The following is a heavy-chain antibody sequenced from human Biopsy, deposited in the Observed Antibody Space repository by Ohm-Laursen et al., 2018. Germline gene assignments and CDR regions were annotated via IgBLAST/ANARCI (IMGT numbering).Heavy chain of an antibody. CDR3: TRGGYYYDSLAYYYWFDP. Sequence: ASVKASCKASGYTLTGYHVHCVRQAPGQGLEWMGWINAKTGDTDYAQKFQGGVTMTRDTSTSTAYVDLSSLRSDDTAVYYCTRGGYYYDSLAYYYWFDPWGQGTLVTVSS. CDR2: INAKTGDT. V-gene: IGHV1-2*02. J-gene: IGHJ5*02. CDR1: GYTLTGYH. D-gene: IGHD3-22*01.